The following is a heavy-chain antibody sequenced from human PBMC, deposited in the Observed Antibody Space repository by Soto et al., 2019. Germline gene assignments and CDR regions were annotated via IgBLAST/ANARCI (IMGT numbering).Heavy chain of an antibody. D-gene: IGHD3-9*01. Sequence: GASVKVSCKASGYTFTSYCISWVRQAPGQGLEWMGWISAYNGNTNYAQKLQGRVTMTTDTSTSTAYMELRSLRSDDTAVYYCAKGDDILTGYSRDYYYYGMDVWGQGTTVTVSS. CDR2: ISAYNGNT. CDR1: GYTFTSYC. V-gene: IGHV1-18*04. J-gene: IGHJ6*02. CDR3: AKGDDILTGYSRDYYYYGMDV.